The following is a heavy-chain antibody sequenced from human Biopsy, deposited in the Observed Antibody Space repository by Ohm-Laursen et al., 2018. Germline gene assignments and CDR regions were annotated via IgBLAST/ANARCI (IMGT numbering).Heavy chain of an antibody. CDR3: AADINVWNVNY. CDR2: FAPENGRI. D-gene: IGHD1-1*01. Sequence: GGSVKVSCNVSGYSLTELSMHWVRQAPGQGLEWMGGFAPENGRIVYSQKFQGRVTMTEDTSTSTAYMEVWRLRSDDTAVYYCAADINVWNVNYWGQGTQVIVSS. V-gene: IGHV1-24*01. CDR1: GYSLTELS. J-gene: IGHJ4*02.